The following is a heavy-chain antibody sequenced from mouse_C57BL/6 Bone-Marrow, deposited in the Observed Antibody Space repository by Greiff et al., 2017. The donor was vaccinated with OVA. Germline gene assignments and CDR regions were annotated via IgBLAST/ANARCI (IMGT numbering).Heavy chain of an antibody. CDR1: GFTFSDYG. D-gene: IGHD2-2*01. CDR2: ISSGSSTI. Sequence: DVQLVESGGGLVKPGGSLKLSCAASGFTFSDYGMHWVRQAPEKGLEWVAYISSGSSTIDYADTVKGRFTISRDNAKNTLFLQMTSLRSEDTAMYYGARRLLWLRAYYYAMDYWGQGTSVTVSS. J-gene: IGHJ4*01. V-gene: IGHV5-17*01. CDR3: ARRLLWLRAYYYAMDY.